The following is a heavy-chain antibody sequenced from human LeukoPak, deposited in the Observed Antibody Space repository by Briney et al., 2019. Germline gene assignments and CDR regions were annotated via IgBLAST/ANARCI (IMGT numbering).Heavy chain of an antibody. J-gene: IGHJ3*02. CDR1: GGSISSYY. CDR3: AAGYSSSWFHAFDI. V-gene: IGHV4-4*07. Sequence: SETLSLTCTVSGGSISSYYLSWIRQPAGKGLEWIGRIYTSGSTNYNPSLKSRVTMSVDTSKNQFSLKLSSVTAADTAVYYCAAGYSSSWFHAFDIWRQGTMVTASS. CDR2: IYTSGST. D-gene: IGHD6-13*01.